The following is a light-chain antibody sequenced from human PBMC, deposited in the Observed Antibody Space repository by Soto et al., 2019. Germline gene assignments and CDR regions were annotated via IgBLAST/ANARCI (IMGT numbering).Light chain of an antibody. CDR3: QSYDSSLSGSV. Sequence: QSVLTQPPSVSGAPGQRVTISCTGSSSNIGAGYDVHWSQQLPGTAPKLLIYGTSNRPSGVPDRFSGSKSGTSASLAITGLQAEDEADYYCQSYDSSLSGSVFGGGTKLTVL. J-gene: IGLJ3*02. CDR2: GTS. CDR1: SSNIGAGYD. V-gene: IGLV1-40*01.